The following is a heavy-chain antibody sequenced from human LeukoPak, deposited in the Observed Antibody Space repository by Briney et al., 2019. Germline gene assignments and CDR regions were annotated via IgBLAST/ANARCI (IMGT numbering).Heavy chain of an antibody. CDR2: ISYDGSNK. D-gene: IGHD1-26*01. CDR1: GFTFSSYG. J-gene: IGHJ4*02. Sequence: GRSLRLSCAASGFTFSSYGMHWVRQAPGKGLEWVAVISYDGSNKYYADSVKGRFTISRDNSKNTLYLQMNSLRAEDTAVYYCAKDLPAGSYLFDYWGQGTLVTVSS. CDR3: AKDLPAGSYLFDY. V-gene: IGHV3-30*18.